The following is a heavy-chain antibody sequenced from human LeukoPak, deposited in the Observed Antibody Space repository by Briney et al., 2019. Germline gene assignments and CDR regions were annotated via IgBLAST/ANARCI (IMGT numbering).Heavy chain of an antibody. CDR2: IFTNGNT. CDR3: ARHRLSSSWRNLNWFDP. D-gene: IGHD6-13*01. J-gene: IGHJ5*02. CDR1: GFSVSTNY. V-gene: IGHV3-66*04. Sequence: GGSLRLSCAASGFSVSTNYMSWVRQAPGKGLEWVSVIFTNGNTKYADSVKGRFTISRDNSKNMLYLQMNSLRAEDTAVYYCARHRLSSSWRNLNWFDPWGQGTLVTVSS.